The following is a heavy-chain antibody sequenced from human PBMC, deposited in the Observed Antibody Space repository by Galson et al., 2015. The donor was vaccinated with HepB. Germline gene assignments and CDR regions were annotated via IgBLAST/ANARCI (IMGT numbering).Heavy chain of an antibody. CDR1: GFTFSSYW. CDR2: IKQDGSEK. Sequence: SLRLSCAASGFTFSSYWMSWVRQAPGKGLEWVANIKQDGSEKYYVDSVKGRFTISRDNAKNSLYLQMNSLRAEDTAVYYCARTFYYDSSGYYYENYFDYWGQGTLVTVSS. D-gene: IGHD3-22*01. J-gene: IGHJ4*02. CDR3: ARTFYYDSSGYYYENYFDY. V-gene: IGHV3-7*01.